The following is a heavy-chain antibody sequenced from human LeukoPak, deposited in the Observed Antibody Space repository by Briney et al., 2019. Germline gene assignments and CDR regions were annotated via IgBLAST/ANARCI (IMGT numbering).Heavy chain of an antibody. CDR3: AGGPLSDPWDY. CDR2: IYYSGST. D-gene: IGHD1-26*01. CDR1: GGSISSYY. Sequence: PSETLSLTCTVSGGSISSYYWSWIRQPPGKGLEWIGYIYYSGSTNYNPSLKSRVTISVDTSKNQFSLKLSSMTAADTAVYYCAGGPLSDPWDYWGQGTLVTVSS. V-gene: IGHV4-59*01. J-gene: IGHJ4*02.